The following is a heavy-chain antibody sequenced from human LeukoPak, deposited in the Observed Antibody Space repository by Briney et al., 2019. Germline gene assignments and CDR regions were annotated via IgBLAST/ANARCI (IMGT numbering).Heavy chain of an antibody. CDR1: GFTFSSYA. J-gene: IGHJ6*02. D-gene: IGHD3-22*01. V-gene: IGHV3-30-3*01. CDR2: ISYDGSNK. CDR3: ARDHYYDSSGYYYRYYYYYYGMDV. Sequence: GGSLRLSCAASGFTFSSYAMHWVRQAPGKGLEWVAVISYDGSNKYYADSVKGRFTISRDNSKNTLYLQMNSLRAEDTAVYYCARDHYYDSSGYYYRYYYYYYGMDVWGQGTTVTVSS.